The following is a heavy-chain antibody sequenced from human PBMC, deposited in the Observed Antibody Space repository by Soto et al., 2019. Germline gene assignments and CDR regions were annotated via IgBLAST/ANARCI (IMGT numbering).Heavy chain of an antibody. CDR1: GFTFSSYA. CDR2: ISGSGGST. J-gene: IGHJ4*02. V-gene: IGHV3-23*01. D-gene: IGHD3-22*01. CDR3: AKDGKGVIKLAGYFDY. Sequence: PRGSLRLSCAASGFTFSSYAMSWVRQAPGKGLEWVSAISGSGGSTYYADSVKGRFTISRDNSKNTLYLQMQRLRAEDTDVYYCAKDGKGVIKLAGYFDYWGQGTLVTVSS.